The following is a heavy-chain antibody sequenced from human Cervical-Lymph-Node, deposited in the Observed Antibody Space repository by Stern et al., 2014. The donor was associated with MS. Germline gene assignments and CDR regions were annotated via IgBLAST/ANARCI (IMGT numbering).Heavy chain of an antibody. CDR2: VNNDGTDT. CDR1: GFTFNSYW. Sequence: EDQLVASGGGLVQAGGSLRLSCAASGFTFNSYWMHWVRQVPGKGLVWVARVNNDGTDTVYADSVKGRFTISRDNAKNALYLQMNSLTADDAAVYYCARGSGGPDYWGQGTLVTVSS. CDR3: ARGSGGPDY. V-gene: IGHV3-74*02. J-gene: IGHJ4*02.